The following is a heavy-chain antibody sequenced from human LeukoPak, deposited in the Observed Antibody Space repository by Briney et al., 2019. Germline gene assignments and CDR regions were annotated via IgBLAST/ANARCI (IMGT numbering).Heavy chain of an antibody. CDR2: ISGSGGST. J-gene: IGHJ4*02. CDR1: GFTFNNYA. CDR3: ATRDYYDSRGYYYYYFDY. Sequence: HPGGSLRLSCAASGFTFNNYAMSWVRQAPGKGLDWLSGISGSGGSTYYADSVKGRFTISRDNSKNTVYLQMNSLRAEDTAVYYCATRDYYDSRGYYYYYFDYWGQGTLVTVSS. D-gene: IGHD3-22*01. V-gene: IGHV3-23*01.